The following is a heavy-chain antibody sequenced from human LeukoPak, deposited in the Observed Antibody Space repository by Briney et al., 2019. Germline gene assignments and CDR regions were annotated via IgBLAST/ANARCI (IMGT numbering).Heavy chain of an antibody. CDR3: ARADGTGGPYDY. J-gene: IGHJ4*02. Sequence: GGSLRLSCAVSGFTVSSNYMSWVRQAPGKELEWVSVIYSGGSTHYADSVKGRFTISRDNSKNTVFLQMNSLRAEDTAVYYCARADGTGGPYDYWGQGTLVTVSS. CDR1: GFTVSSNY. CDR2: IYSGGST. V-gene: IGHV3-53*01. D-gene: IGHD3/OR15-3a*01.